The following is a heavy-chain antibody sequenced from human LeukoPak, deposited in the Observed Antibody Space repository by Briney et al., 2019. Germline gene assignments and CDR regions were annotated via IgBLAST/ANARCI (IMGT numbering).Heavy chain of an antibody. V-gene: IGHV3-33*06. CDR1: GFTFSSYG. CDR3: AKEYEGAFDI. Sequence: PGGSLRLSCAASGFTFSSYGMHWVRRAPGKGLEWVAVIWYDGSNKYYADSVKGRFTISRDNSKNTLYLQMNSLRAEDTAVYYCAKEYEGAFDIWGQGTMVTVSS. J-gene: IGHJ3*02. D-gene: IGHD3-16*01. CDR2: IWYDGSNK.